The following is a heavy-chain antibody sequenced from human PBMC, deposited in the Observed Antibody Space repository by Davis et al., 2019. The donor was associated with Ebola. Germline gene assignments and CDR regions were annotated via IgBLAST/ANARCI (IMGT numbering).Heavy chain of an antibody. Sequence: PSETLSLTCTVSGGSISSGSYYWSWIRQPAGKGLEWIGHIYTSGSTNYNPSLKSRVTISVDTSKNQFSLKLSSVTAADTAVYYCARGSYYDFWSGSREEAFDIWGQGTMVTVSS. J-gene: IGHJ3*02. D-gene: IGHD3-3*01. CDR1: GGSISSGSYY. V-gene: IGHV4-61*09. CDR3: ARGSYYDFWSGSREEAFDI. CDR2: IYTSGST.